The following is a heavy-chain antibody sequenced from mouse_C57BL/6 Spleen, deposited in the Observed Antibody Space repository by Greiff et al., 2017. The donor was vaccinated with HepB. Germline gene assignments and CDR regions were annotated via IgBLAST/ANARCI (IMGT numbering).Heavy chain of an antibody. Sequence: EVMLVESGEGLVKPGGSLKLSCAASGFTFSSYGMSWVRQTPDKRLEWVATISSGGSYTYYPDSVKGRFTISRDNAKNTLYLQMSSLKSEDTAMYYCARERWFDYWGQGTTLTVSS. CDR2: ISSGGSYT. V-gene: IGHV5-6*03. D-gene: IGHD1-1*02. CDR3: ARERWFDY. CDR1: GFTFSSYG. J-gene: IGHJ2*01.